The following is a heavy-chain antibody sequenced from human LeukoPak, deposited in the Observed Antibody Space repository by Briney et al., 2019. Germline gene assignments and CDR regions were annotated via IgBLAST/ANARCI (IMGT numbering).Heavy chain of an antibody. Sequence: PSETLSLTCTVSGASISSFYWSWIRQPPGKGLEWIGYIYYSGSTSHNPSLKSRVTISADTSKKQISLKLSSVTAADTAVYYCAKGYSPFDSWGQGAQVTVSS. CDR1: GASISSFY. CDR3: AKGYSPFDS. V-gene: IGHV4-59*08. D-gene: IGHD4-11*01. J-gene: IGHJ4*02. CDR2: IYYSGST.